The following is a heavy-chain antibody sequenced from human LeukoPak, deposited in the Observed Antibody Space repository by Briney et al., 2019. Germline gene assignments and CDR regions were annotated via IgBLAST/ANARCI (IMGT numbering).Heavy chain of an antibody. V-gene: IGHV3-21*01. CDR1: GFTFSSYA. CDR3: ARGSEDVLRYFDWLPVD. J-gene: IGHJ4*02. Sequence: GGSLRLSCAASGFTFSSYAMSWVRQAPGKGLEWVSSISSSSSYIYYADSVKGRFTISRDNAKNSLYLQMNSLRAEDTAVYYCARGSEDVLRYFDWLPVDWGQGTLVTVSS. D-gene: IGHD3-9*01. CDR2: ISSSSSYI.